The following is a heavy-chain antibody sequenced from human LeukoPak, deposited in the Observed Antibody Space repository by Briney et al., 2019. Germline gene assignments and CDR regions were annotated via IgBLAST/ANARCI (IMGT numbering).Heavy chain of an antibody. Sequence: PGGSLRLSCAASGFTFSSYSMNWVRQAPGKGLEWVSSISSSSSYIYYADSVKGRFTISRDNAKNSLYLQMNSLRAEDTAVYYCARCLPVTSGSYYVCAFDIWGQGTMVTVSS. CDR2: ISSSSSYI. CDR1: GFTFSSYS. CDR3: ARCLPVTSGSYYVCAFDI. V-gene: IGHV3-21*01. D-gene: IGHD1-26*01. J-gene: IGHJ3*02.